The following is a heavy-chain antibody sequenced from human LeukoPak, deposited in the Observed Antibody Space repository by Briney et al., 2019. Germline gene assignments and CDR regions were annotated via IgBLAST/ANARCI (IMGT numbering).Heavy chain of an antibody. CDR3: ATSSFVVVPPNWFDP. Sequence: GGSLRLSCAASGFTFSSYSMNWVRQAPGKGLEWVSSISSSSSYIYYADSVKGRFTISRDNAKNSLYLQMNSLRSEDTAVYYCATSSFVVVPPNWFDPWGQGTLVTVSS. CDR2: ISSSSSYI. J-gene: IGHJ5*02. CDR1: GFTFSSYS. V-gene: IGHV3-21*04. D-gene: IGHD2-2*01.